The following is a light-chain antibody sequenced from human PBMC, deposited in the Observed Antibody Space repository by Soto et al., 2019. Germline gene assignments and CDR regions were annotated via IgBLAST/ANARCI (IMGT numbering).Light chain of an antibody. CDR1: QNVYGS. Sequence: EMVLTQSPGTLSVSPGARATLSFGASQNVYGSLAWYHQKPGQAPRLLIYDASNRATGIPARFTGSGSGTDFTLTISSLEPEDFAVYYCQQRSNWPITFGQGTRLEI. V-gene: IGKV3-11*01. CDR3: QQRSNWPIT. CDR2: DAS. J-gene: IGKJ5*01.